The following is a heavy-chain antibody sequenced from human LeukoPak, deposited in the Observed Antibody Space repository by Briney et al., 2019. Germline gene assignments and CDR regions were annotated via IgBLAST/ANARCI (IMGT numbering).Heavy chain of an antibody. CDR2: IYYSGST. CDR1: GGSISSYY. J-gene: IGHJ4*02. V-gene: IGHV4-59*01. D-gene: IGHD3-10*01. CDR3: ARARTTMVRGDHFDY. Sequence: PSETLSLTCTVSGGSISSYYWSWIRQPPGKGLEWIGYIYYSGSTNYNPSLKSRVTISVDTSKNQFSLKLSSVTAADTAVYYCARARTTMVRGDHFDYWGQGTLVTVSS.